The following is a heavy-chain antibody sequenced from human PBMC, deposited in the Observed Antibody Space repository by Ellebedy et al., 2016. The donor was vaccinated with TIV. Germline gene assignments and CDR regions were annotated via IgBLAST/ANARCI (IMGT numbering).Heavy chain of an antibody. D-gene: IGHD6-13*01. V-gene: IGHV1-2*02. CDR1: GYTFTGYY. J-gene: IGHJ4*02. Sequence: AASVKVSCKASGYTFTGYYMHWVRQAPGQGLEWMGWINPNSGGTNYAQKFQGRVTMTRDTSISTAYMELSRLRSDDTAVYYCARSTYSSSWYTYWGQGTLVTVSS. CDR2: INPNSGGT. CDR3: ARSTYSSSWYTY.